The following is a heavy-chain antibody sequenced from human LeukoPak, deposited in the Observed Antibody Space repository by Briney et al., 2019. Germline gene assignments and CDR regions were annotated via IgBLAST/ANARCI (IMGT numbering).Heavy chain of an antibody. D-gene: IGHD1-1*01. CDR2: IYYSGGT. V-gene: IGHV4-31*03. J-gene: IGHJ4*02. CDR1: GGSISSGGYY. CDR3: ASGDNDPLFDY. Sequence: PSETLSLTCTVSGGSISSGGYYWSWIRQHPGKGLEWIGSIYYSGGTNYNPSLQGRVTISLDTSRNQFSLKLNSVTAPDTAVYYCASGDNDPLFDYWGQGTLVTVSS.